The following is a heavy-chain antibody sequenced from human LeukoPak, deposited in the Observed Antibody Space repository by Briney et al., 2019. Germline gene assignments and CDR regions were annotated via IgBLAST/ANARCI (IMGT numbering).Heavy chain of an antibody. CDR3: AKDFYGSGSYFFDY. J-gene: IGHJ4*02. V-gene: IGHV3-30*02. CDR2: IRYDGSNK. D-gene: IGHD3-10*01. Sequence: GGYLRLSCAASGFTFSSYGMHWVRQAPGKGLEWVAFIRYDGSNKYYADSVKGRFTISRDNSKNTLYLQMNSLRAEDTAVYYCAKDFYGSGSYFFDYWGQGTLVTVSS. CDR1: GFTFSSYG.